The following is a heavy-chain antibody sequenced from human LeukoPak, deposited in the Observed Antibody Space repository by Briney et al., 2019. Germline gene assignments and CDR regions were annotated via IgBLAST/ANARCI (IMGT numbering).Heavy chain of an antibody. CDR2: IYSGGST. Sequence: GGSLRLSRAASGFTVSSNYMNWVRQAPGKGLEWVSIIYSGGSTYYADSVKGRFTISRDNSKNTLYLQMNSLTAEDTAVYYCARWDSSGYHKYYFDYWGQGTLVTVSS. D-gene: IGHD3-22*01. CDR1: GFTVSSNY. CDR3: ARWDSSGYHKYYFDY. J-gene: IGHJ4*02. V-gene: IGHV3-53*01.